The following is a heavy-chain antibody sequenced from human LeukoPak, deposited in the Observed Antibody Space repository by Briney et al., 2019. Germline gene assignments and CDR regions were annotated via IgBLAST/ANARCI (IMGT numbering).Heavy chain of an antibody. D-gene: IGHD3-22*01. Sequence: ASVKVSCKASGGTFSSYAISWVRQAPGQGLEWMGGIIPIFGTANYAQKFQGRVTITTDESTSTAYMELSSLRSEDTAVYYCARDRDYYDSSGYYAHGWFDPWGQGTLVTVSS. J-gene: IGHJ5*02. CDR3: ARDRDYYDSSGYYAHGWFDP. V-gene: IGHV1-69*05. CDR2: IIPIFGTA. CDR1: GGTFSSYA.